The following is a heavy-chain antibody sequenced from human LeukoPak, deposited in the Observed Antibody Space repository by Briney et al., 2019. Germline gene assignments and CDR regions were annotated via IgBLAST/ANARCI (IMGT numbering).Heavy chain of an antibody. J-gene: IGHJ4*02. CDR1: GGSIDSTNW. CDR3: ARSHDHLWGNYPDY. Sequence: PSGTLSLTCDVSGGSIDSTNWWNWVRQPPGKGLEWIGEIHHDGRINYNPSLKSRVTLSVDKSKNQFSLRLNSVTAADTAMYYCARSHDHLWGNYPDYWGQGTLVTVSS. V-gene: IGHV4-4*02. D-gene: IGHD3-16*02. CDR2: IHHDGRI.